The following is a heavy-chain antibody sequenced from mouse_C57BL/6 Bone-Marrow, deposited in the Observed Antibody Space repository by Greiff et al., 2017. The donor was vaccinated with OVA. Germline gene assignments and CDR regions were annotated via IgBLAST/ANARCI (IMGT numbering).Heavy chain of an antibody. Sequence: EVQRVESGGGLVKPGGSLKLSCAASGFTFSDYGMHWVRQAPEKGLEWVAYISSGSSTIYYADTVKGRFTISRDNAKNTLFLQMTRLRSEDTAMYYCARLNSLYAMDYWGQGTSVTVSS. J-gene: IGHJ4*01. CDR2: ISSGSSTI. CDR1: GFTFSDYG. V-gene: IGHV5-17*01. CDR3: ARLNSLYAMDY. D-gene: IGHD1-3*01.